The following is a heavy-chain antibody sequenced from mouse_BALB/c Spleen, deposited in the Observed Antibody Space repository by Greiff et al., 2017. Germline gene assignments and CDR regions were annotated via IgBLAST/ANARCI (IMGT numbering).Heavy chain of an antibody. CDR3: AREDYGQVCFDY. Sequence: EVKLVESGPGLVKPSQSLSLTCTVTGYSITSDYAWNWIRQFPGNKLEWMGYISYSGSTSYNPSLKSRISITRDTSKNQFFLQLNSVTTEDTATYYCAREDYGQVCFDYWGQGTTLTVSS. J-gene: IGHJ2*01. D-gene: IGHD1-1*02. V-gene: IGHV3-2*02. CDR2: ISYSGST. CDR1: GYSITSDYA.